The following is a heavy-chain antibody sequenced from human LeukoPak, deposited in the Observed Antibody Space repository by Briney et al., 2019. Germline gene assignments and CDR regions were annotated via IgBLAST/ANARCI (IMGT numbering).Heavy chain of an antibody. V-gene: IGHV3-9*01. Sequence: GGSLRLSCAASGFTFDDYAMHWVRQAPGKGLEWVSGISWNSGSIGYADSVKGRFTISRDNAKNSLSLHMNSLRVEGTAVYYCARGPTYGSRSDYLDYWGQGTLVTVSS. CDR3: ARGPTYGSRSDYLDY. D-gene: IGHD3-10*01. CDR2: ISWNSGSI. CDR1: GFTFDDYA. J-gene: IGHJ4*02.